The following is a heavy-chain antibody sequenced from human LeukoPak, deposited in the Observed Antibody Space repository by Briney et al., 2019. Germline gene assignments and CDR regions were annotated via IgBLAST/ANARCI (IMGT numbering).Heavy chain of an antibody. J-gene: IGHJ6*03. D-gene: IGHD2-2*01. CDR2: ISSSSSYI. Sequence: AGGSLRLSCAASGFTFSRYAMSWVRQAPGKGLEWVSYISSSSSYIYYADSVKGRFTISRDNAKNSLYLQMNSLRAEDTAVYYCTRRKGFVVPAASYYYYYMDVWGKGTTVTVSS. V-gene: IGHV3-21*01. CDR3: TRRKGFVVPAASYYYYYMDV. CDR1: GFTFSRYA.